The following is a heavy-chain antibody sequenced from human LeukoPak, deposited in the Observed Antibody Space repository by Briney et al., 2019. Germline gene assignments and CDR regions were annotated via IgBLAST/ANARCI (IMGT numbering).Heavy chain of an antibody. V-gene: IGHV4-39*01. CDR3: ARHGSGSYYPRGYFDY. D-gene: IGHD3-10*01. J-gene: IGHJ4*02. Sequence: PSETLSLTRTVSGGSISSSSYYWGWIRQPPGKGLEWIGSIYYSGSTYYNPSLKSRVTISVDTSKNQFSLKLSSVTAADTAVYYCARHGSGSYYPRGYFDYWGQGTLVTVSS. CDR1: GGSISSSSYY. CDR2: IYYSGST.